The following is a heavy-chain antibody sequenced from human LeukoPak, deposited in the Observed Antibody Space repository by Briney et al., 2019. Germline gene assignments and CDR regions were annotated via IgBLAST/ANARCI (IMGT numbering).Heavy chain of an antibody. D-gene: IGHD2-2*01. CDR1: GGTFSIYA. CDR2: IIPILGIA. Sequence: SVKVSFKASGGTFSIYAISWVRQAPGQGLEWMGRIIPILGIANHAQKFQGRVTITADKSTSTAYMELSSLRSEDTAVYYCARDPYVVVPAAMRYFDYWGQGTLVTVSS. CDR3: ARDPYVVVPAAMRYFDY. J-gene: IGHJ4*02. V-gene: IGHV1-69*04.